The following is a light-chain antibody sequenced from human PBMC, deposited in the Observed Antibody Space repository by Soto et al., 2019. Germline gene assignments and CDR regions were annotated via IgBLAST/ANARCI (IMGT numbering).Light chain of an antibody. V-gene: IGKV3-11*01. CDR1: QSVNNY. J-gene: IGKJ4*01. CDR3: HQRSNWPLT. CDR2: DAS. Sequence: EIVLSQSPATLSLSPGERATLSCRASQSVNNYLAWYQQKPGQAPRLLIYDASSRATDIPARFSGSGSGTDFTFNISSLETEDFATYYCHQRSNWPLTFGGGTKVEIK.